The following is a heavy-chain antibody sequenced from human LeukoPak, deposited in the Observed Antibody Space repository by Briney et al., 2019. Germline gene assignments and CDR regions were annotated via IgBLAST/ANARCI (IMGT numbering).Heavy chain of an antibody. CDR3: AREFIVVVPAASRLYYYYMDV. D-gene: IGHD2-2*01. CDR1: GDSITSGDYY. J-gene: IGHJ6*03. CDR2: ISSSGIT. V-gene: IGHV4-61*02. Sequence: SETLSLTCTVSGDSITSGDYYWSWIRQPAGKGLEWIGRISSSGITNYNPSLKSRVTISVDTSKNQFSLKLSSVTAADTAVYYCAREFIVVVPAASRLYYYYMDVWGKGTTVTISS.